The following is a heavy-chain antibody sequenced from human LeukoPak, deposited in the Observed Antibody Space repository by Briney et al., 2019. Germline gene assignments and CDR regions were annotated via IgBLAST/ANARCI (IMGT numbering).Heavy chain of an antibody. Sequence: ASVKVSCKASGGTFSSYAISWVRQAPGQGLEWMGRIIPIFGIANYAQKFQGRVTITADESTSTAYMELSSLRSEDTAVYYCARARAAPPSYYGMDVWGQGTTVTVSS. D-gene: IGHD6-25*01. CDR1: GGTFSSYA. CDR3: ARARAAPPSYYGMDV. J-gene: IGHJ6*02. CDR2: IIPIFGIA. V-gene: IGHV1-69*13.